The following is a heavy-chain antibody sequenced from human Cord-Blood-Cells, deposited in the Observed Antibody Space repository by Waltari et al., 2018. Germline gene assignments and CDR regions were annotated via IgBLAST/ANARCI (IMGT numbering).Heavy chain of an antibody. D-gene: IGHD2-2*01. CDR1: GYTFTGYY. Sequence: QVQLVQSGAEVKKPGASVKVSCKASGYTFTGYYMHWVRQAPGQGLEWKGWITPTSGATNSAKKFQGRVTMTRDTSISTAYMELSRLRSDDPAVYYCARNSIVVVPAADNWFDPWGQGTLVTVSS. CDR3: ARNSIVVVPAADNWFDP. CDR2: ITPTSGAT. V-gene: IGHV1-2*02. J-gene: IGHJ5*02.